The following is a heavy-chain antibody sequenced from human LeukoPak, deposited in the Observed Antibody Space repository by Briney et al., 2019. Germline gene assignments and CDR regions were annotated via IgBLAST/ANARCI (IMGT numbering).Heavy chain of an antibody. CDR1: GYTFTSYD. J-gene: IGHJ4*02. CDR2: MNPNSGNT. D-gene: IGHD3-22*01. CDR3: ARAGYYDSSGYYLFDY. V-gene: IGHV1-8*01. Sequence: ASVKVSCKASGYTFTSYDINWVRQATGQGLEWMGWMNPNSGNTGYAQKFQGRVTMARNTSLSTAYMELSSLRSEDTAVYYCARAGYYDSSGYYLFDYWGQGTLVTVSS.